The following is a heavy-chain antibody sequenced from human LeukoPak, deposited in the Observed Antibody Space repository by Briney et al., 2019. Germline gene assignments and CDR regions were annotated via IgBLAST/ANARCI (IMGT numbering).Heavy chain of an antibody. Sequence: GGSLRLSCAASGFTFSSYSMNWVRQAPGKGLEWVSSISSSSSYIYYADSVKGRFTISRDNSKNTLYLQMNSLRAEDTAVYYCAKHEDFWSGYPDYWGQGTLVTVSS. J-gene: IGHJ4*02. CDR2: ISSSSSYI. D-gene: IGHD3-3*01. V-gene: IGHV3-21*04. CDR1: GFTFSSYS. CDR3: AKHEDFWSGYPDY.